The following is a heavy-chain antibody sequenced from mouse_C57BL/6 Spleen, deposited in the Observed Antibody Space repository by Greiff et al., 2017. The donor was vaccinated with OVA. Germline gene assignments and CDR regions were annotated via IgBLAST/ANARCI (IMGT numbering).Heavy chain of an antibody. J-gene: IGHJ4*01. V-gene: IGHV1-82*01. D-gene: IGHD1-1*01. CDR3: ARRDYYGSSYDYYAMDY. Sequence: VKLMESGPELVKPGASVKISCKASGYAFSSSWMNWVKQRPGKGLEWIGRIYPGDGDTNYNGKFKGKATLTADKSSSTAYMQLSSLTSEDSAVYFCARRDYYGSSYDYYAMDYWGQGTSVTVSS. CDR1: GYAFSSSW. CDR2: IYPGDGDT.